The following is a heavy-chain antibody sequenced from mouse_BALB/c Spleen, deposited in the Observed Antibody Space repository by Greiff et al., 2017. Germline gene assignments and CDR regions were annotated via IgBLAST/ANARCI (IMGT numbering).Heavy chain of an antibody. V-gene: IGHV5-9-4*01. CDR2: ISSGGSYT. CDR1: GFTFSSYA. J-gene: IGHJ2*01. Sequence: EVKVVESGGGLVKPGGSLKLSCAASGFTFSSYAMSWVRQSPEKRLEWVAEISSGGSYTYYPDTVTGRFTISRDNAKNTLYLEMSSLRSEDTAMYYCARDLLRFTFDYWGQGTTLTVSS. CDR3: ARDLLRFTFDY. D-gene: IGHD2-2*01.